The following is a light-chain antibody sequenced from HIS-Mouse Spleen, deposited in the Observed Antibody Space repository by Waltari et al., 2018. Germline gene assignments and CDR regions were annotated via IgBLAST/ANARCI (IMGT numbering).Light chain of an antibody. CDR3: AAWDDSLSGPV. J-gene: IGLJ3*02. V-gene: IGLV1-47*01. CDR1: SSNIGSNY. Sequence: QSVLTQPPSASGTPGQRVTISCSGSSSNIGSNYVYWYQQLPGTAPKLLIYRKNQRPSGVPDRFSGAKYGTSASLAISGLRSEDEADYYCAAWDDSLSGPVFGGGTKLTVL. CDR2: RKN.